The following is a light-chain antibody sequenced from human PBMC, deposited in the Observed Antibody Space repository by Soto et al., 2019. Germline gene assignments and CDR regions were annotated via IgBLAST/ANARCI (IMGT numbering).Light chain of an antibody. CDR3: HQRQSWPRT. Sequence: EIVLTQSPATLSSFPGDRVTLSCRASQYINTRLAWYQHRPGQAPRLLIYQTSIRAAGIPARFSASGSGTYFTLTISDVQPEDFGLYYCHQRQSWPRTFGQGTKVDIK. CDR1: QYINTR. V-gene: IGKV3-11*01. J-gene: IGKJ1*01. CDR2: QTS.